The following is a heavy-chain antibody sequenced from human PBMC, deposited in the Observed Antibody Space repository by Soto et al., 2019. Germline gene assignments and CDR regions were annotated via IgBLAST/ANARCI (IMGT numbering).Heavy chain of an antibody. J-gene: IGHJ4*02. CDR2: IYYSGNT. CDR3: ARGRVGATTDYFDY. CDR1: GGSIIRGGYY. Sequence: PSETLSLTVSVSGGSIIRGGYYWSWIRQHPGMGLEWIGYIYYSGNTYYNPSLKSRVTISVDTSKNQFSLKLSAVTAADTAVYYCARGRVGATTDYFDYWGQGTLVTVSS. D-gene: IGHD1-26*01. V-gene: IGHV4-31*03.